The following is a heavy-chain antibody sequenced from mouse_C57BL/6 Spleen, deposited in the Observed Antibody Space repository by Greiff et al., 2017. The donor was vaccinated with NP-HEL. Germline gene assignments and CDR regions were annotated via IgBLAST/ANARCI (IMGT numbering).Heavy chain of an antibody. CDR2: ISYDGSN. Sequence: ESGPGLVKPSQSLSLTCSVTGYSITSGYYWNWIRQFPGNKLEWMGYISYDGSNNYNPSLKNRISITLDTSKNQFFLKLNSVTTEDTATYYCARDGNYGYYAMDYWGQGTSVTVSS. V-gene: IGHV3-6*01. CDR1: GYSITSGYY. J-gene: IGHJ4*01. D-gene: IGHD2-1*01. CDR3: ARDGNYGYYAMDY.